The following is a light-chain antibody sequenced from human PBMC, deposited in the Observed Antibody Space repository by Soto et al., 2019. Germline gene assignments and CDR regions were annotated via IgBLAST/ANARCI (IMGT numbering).Light chain of an antibody. CDR1: QGISTY. Sequence: DIQVTQSASSLSSSVGDRVTIACRASQGISTYLAWYQQKPGKVPKLLIYAASTLLSGVPSRFSGSGSGTDFTLTISSLQPEDFATYNCQQLNSYPLTFGGGTRPEI. V-gene: IGKV1-27*01. J-gene: IGKJ5*01. CDR2: AAS. CDR3: QQLNSYPLT.